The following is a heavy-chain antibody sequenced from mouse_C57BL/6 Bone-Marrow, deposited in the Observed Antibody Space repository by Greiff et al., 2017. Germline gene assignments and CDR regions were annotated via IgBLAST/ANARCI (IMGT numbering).Heavy chain of an antibody. Sequence: VQLQQSGAELVRPGTSVKVSCKASGYAFTNYLIEWVKQRPGQGLEWIGVINPGSGGTNYNEKFKGKATLTAEKSSSTAYMQLSSLTSEDSAVYFCATTGTEWFAYWGQGTLVTVSA. D-gene: IGHD4-1*02. CDR3: ATTGTEWFAY. V-gene: IGHV1-54*01. CDR1: GYAFTNYL. J-gene: IGHJ3*01. CDR2: INPGSGGT.